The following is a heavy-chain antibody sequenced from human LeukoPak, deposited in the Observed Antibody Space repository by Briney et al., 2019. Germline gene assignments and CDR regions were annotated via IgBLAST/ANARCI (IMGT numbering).Heavy chain of an antibody. CDR1: GGSISSSSYY. D-gene: IGHD3-10*01. CDR2: IYYSGST. J-gene: IGHJ5*02. Sequence: SETLSLTCTVSGGSISSSSYYWGWIRQPPGKGLEWIGSIYYSGSTYYNPSLKSRVTISVDTSKNQFSLKLSSVTAADTAVYYCARHRGGSWFGPWGQGTLVTVSS. V-gene: IGHV4-39*01. CDR3: ARHRGGSWFGP.